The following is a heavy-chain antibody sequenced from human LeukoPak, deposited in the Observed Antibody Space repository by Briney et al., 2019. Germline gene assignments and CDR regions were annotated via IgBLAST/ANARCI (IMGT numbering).Heavy chain of an antibody. CDR1: GVSTSSIGFP. J-gene: IGHJ4*02. V-gene: IGHV4-39*01. CDR2: IFYSGSP. D-gene: IGHD2-15*01. Sequence: SEILSPTSTLSGVSTSSIGFPCGAIRQPPGKGLEWIGSIFYSGSPYYNPSLKSRVTISVDTSKNKFSLRLSSVTAAYTAVYYCEGVLGYWGRICYHVECWGQGTLVTVSS. CDR3: EGVLGYWGRICYHVEC.